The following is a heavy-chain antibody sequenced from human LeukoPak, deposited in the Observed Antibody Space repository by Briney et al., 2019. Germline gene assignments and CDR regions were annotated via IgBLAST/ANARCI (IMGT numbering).Heavy chain of an antibody. D-gene: IGHD3-22*01. Sequence: PGGSLRLSCAASGFVFSDYYMSWIRQAPGKGLEWVSHITSSYTKYYTDSVKGRFTISRDNAKNSLYLQMDSLRAEDTAVYYCASAGSGYFLRHAFDIWGQGTMVTVSS. CDR1: GFVFSDYY. CDR3: ASAGSGYFLRHAFDI. J-gene: IGHJ3*02. V-gene: IGHV3-11*01. CDR2: ITSSYTK.